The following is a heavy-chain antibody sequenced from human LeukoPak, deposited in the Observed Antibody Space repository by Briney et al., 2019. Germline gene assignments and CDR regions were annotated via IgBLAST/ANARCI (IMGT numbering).Heavy chain of an antibody. CDR1: GGSISSGDHY. CDR2: ISYGGST. J-gene: IGHJ4*02. Sequence: PSETLSLTCTVSGGSISSGDHYWNWLRQHPGKGPEWIGYISYGGSTFYNPSLKSQAAISVDTSKTQFSLKLTSVTAADTAVCYCARDVGGYYYGNLEYWGQGILVTVSS. CDR3: ARDVGGYYYGNLEY. V-gene: IGHV4-31*01. D-gene: IGHD3-22*01.